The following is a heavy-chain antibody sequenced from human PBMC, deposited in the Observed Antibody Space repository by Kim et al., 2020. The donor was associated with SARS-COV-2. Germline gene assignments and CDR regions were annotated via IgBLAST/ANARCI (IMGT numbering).Heavy chain of an antibody. D-gene: IGHD2-2*01. CDR1: GYTFTSYA. Sequence: ASVKVSCKASGYTFTSYAMHWVRQAPGQRLEWMGWINAGNGNTKYSQKFQGRVTITRDTSASTAYMELSSLRSEDTAVYYCARDDPHCSSTSCYEGSFDYWGQGTLVTVSS. V-gene: IGHV1-3*01. CDR3: ARDDPHCSSTSCYEGSFDY. CDR2: INAGNGNT. J-gene: IGHJ4*02.